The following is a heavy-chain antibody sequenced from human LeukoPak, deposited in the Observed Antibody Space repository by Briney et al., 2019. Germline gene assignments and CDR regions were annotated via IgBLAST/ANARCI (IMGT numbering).Heavy chain of an antibody. V-gene: IGHV1-69*13. CDR3: ARTLYGFSTTVTTWGY. CDR1: GGTFSSYA. Sequence: GASVKVSCKASGGTFSSYAISWVRQAPGQGLEWMGGIIPIFGTANYAQKFQGRVTITADESTSTAYMELSSLRSEDTAVYYCARTLYGFSTTVTTWGYWGRGTLVTVSS. J-gene: IGHJ4*02. CDR2: IIPIFGTA. D-gene: IGHD4-11*01.